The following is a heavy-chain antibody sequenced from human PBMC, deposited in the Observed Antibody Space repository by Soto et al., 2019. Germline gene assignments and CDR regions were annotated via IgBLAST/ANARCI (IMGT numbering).Heavy chain of an antibody. D-gene: IGHD3-3*01. CDR2: VNPDNGGT. V-gene: IGHV1-2*02. J-gene: IGHJ6*02. Sequence: QVHLVQSGAEVKRPGASVKVSCKASGYTFTGNYIHWVRQAPGQGLEWMGWVNPDNGGTTSAEKFQGRVTMTRDTSVTTAYMELYSLTSDDTAVYYCARDPRPPSGGLGFWEYGMDVWGQGTTVTVSS. CDR3: ARDPRPPSGGLGFWEYGMDV. CDR1: GYTFTGNY.